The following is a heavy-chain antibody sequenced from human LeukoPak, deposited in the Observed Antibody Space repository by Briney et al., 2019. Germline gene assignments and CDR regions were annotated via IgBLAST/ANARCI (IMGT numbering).Heavy chain of an antibody. J-gene: IGHJ6*03. CDR3: VRLGFCNGGGGDCYGYYYMDV. Sequence: GGSLRLSCAASGFTFSSYSMNWVRQAPGKGLEWVSVISSSSTYIYYADSVNGRFTISRDNAKNSLYLQMNSLRAEDTVVYYCVRLGFCNGGGGDCYGYYYMDVWGKGTTVTVSS. CDR2: ISSSSTYI. D-gene: IGHD2-8*02. V-gene: IGHV3-21*01. CDR1: GFTFSSYS.